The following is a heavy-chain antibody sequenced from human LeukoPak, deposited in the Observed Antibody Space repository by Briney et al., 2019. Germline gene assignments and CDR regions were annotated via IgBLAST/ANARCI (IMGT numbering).Heavy chain of an antibody. V-gene: IGHV4-61*02. CDR2: IYTSGST. CDR3: ARDLDYYDSSGYQTDAFDI. D-gene: IGHD3-22*01. J-gene: IGHJ3*02. CDR1: GGSISSGSYY. Sequence: PSETLSLTCTVSGGSISSGSYYWSWIRQPAGKGLEWIGRIYTSGSTNYNPSLKSRVTISVDTSKNQFSLKLSSVTAADTAVYYCARDLDYYDSSGYQTDAFDIWGQGTMVTVSS.